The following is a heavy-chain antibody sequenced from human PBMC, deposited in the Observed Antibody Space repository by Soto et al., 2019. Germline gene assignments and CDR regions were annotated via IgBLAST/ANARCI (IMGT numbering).Heavy chain of an antibody. CDR1: GFSLNYGRMA. CDR2: IFSNDEK. Sequence: QVTLKESGPVLVKPTETLTLTCTVSGFSLNYGRMAVTWIRKPPGRALEWLAHIFSNDEKSYTTSLKSRLTISKDTSQSQVVLTMTNMDPADTGTYYCASYGNRGPDYYYGMDVWGRGTTVTVSS. V-gene: IGHV2-26*01. D-gene: IGHD3-16*01. CDR3: ASYGNRGPDYYYGMDV. J-gene: IGHJ6*02.